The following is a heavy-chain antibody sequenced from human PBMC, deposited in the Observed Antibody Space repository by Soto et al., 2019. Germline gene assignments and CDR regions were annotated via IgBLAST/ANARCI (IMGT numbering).Heavy chain of an antibody. Sequence: GSLRLSCVVSGFSFSDNYMSWVRQAPGKGLEWVSVIYRGDATQYADSVKGRFTISRDNSKNTVYLQMNSLRAEDTAVYYCARDRSDSSRADSFDIWGQGTMVTVS. CDR2: IYRGDAT. V-gene: IGHV3-53*01. CDR1: GFSFSDNY. D-gene: IGHD6-25*01. J-gene: IGHJ3*02. CDR3: ARDRSDSSRADSFDI.